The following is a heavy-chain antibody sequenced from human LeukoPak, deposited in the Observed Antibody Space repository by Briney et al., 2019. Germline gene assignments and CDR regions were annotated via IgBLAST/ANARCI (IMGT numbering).Heavy chain of an antibody. J-gene: IGHJ4*02. V-gene: IGHV4-61*02. Sequence: SETLSLTCTVSGGSISSGSYHWSWIRQPAGKGLEWIGRIYTSGSTNYNPSLKSRVTISVDTSKNQFSLKLSSVTAADTAVYYCARDSMVRGVNSYYFDYWGQGTLVTVSS. CDR1: GGSISSGSYH. CDR3: ARDSMVRGVNSYYFDY. D-gene: IGHD3-10*01. CDR2: IYTSGST.